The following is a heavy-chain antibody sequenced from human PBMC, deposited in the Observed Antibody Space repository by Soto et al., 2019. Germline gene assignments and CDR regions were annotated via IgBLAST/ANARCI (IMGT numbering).Heavy chain of an antibody. D-gene: IGHD6-19*01. Sequence: QTLSLTCVISGDSVSSNIAAWNWIRQSPSRGLEWLGRTYYRSKWYSDYAISVKSRITISPDTSKNHFSLHLNSVTPEDTGVYYCVRGLAVVCDIWGQGTMVTVSS. CDR2: TYYRSKWYS. J-gene: IGHJ3*02. CDR1: GDSVSSNIAA. CDR3: VRGLAVVCDI. V-gene: IGHV6-1*01.